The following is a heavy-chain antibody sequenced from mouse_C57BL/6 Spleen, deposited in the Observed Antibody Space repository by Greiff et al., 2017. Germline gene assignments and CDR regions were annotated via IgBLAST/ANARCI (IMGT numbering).Heavy chain of an antibody. CDR3: VRHETLYGSSSMDY. V-gene: IGHV10-1*01. J-gene: IGHJ4*01. Sequence: EVQLVESGGGLVQPKGSLKLSCAASGFSFNTYAMNWVRQAPGKGLEWVARIRSKSNNYATYYADSVKDRFTISRDDSESMLYLQMNNLKTEDTAMYYCVRHETLYGSSSMDYWGQGTSVTVSS. CDR1: GFSFNTYA. D-gene: IGHD1-1*01. CDR2: IRSKSNNYAT.